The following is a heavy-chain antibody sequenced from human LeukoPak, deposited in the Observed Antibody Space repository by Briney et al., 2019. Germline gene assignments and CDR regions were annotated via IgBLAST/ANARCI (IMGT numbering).Heavy chain of an antibody. CDR2: INSDGSST. V-gene: IGHV3-74*03. CDR3: ARGLEYCSGGSCYWYFDL. D-gene: IGHD2-15*01. Sequence: PGGSLRLSCAASGFTFSSHWMHWVRQAPGKGLVWVSHINSDGSSTTYADSVKGRFTISRDNAKNTLHLQMNSLRAEDTAVYYCARGLEYCSGGSCYWYFDLWGRGTLVTVSS. CDR1: GFTFSSHW. J-gene: IGHJ2*01.